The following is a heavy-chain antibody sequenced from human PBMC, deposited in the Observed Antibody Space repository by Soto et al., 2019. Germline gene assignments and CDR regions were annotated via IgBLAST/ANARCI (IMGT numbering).Heavy chain of an antibody. CDR1: GFTFNSYA. J-gene: IGHJ4*02. D-gene: IGHD2-2*01. Sequence: PGGSLRLSCAASGFTFNSYAMSWVRQAPGKGLEWVSITSGGGGTTYYADSVKGRFAISRDNSKNTLYLEMNSLRAEDTAVYFCAKSYHTTTSCFDYGGQGTLVTVSS. V-gene: IGHV3-23*01. CDR3: AKSYHTTTSCFDY. CDR2: TSGGGGTT.